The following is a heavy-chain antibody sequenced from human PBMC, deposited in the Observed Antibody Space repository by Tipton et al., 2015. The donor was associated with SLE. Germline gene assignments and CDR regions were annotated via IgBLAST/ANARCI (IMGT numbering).Heavy chain of an antibody. CDR3: VKDLSSIAAR. V-gene: IGHV3-23*04. J-gene: IGHJ4*02. CDR2: ISGSGGST. CDR1: GYSFTSYW. Sequence: VQLVQSGAEVKKPGESLKISCKGSGYSFTSYWIGWVRQMPGKGLEWVSAISGSGGSTYYADSVKGRFTISRDNSKNTLYLQMNSLRAEDTAVYYCVKDLSSIAARWGQGTLVTVSS. D-gene: IGHD6-6*01.